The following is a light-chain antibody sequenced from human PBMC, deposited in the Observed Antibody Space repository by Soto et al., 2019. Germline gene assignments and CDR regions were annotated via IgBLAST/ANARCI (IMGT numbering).Light chain of an antibody. J-gene: IGLJ3*02. Sequence: QPLLTQSPSASASLGASGKLTSTLSSGHSSYAIAWHQQQPEKGPRYLMKLNSDGSHSKGDGIPDRFSGSSSGAERYLTISSLQSEDEADYYCQTWGTGVVFGGGTKLTVL. CDR2: LNSDGSH. CDR3: QTWGTGVV. V-gene: IGLV4-69*01. CDR1: SGHSSYA.